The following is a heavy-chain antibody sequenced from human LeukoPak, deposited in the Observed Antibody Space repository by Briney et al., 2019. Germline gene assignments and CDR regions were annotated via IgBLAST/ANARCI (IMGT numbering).Heavy chain of an antibody. CDR1: GFTFSHFG. Sequence: PGRSLRLSCAASGFTFSHFGMHWVRQAPGKGPEWVTAISYDGIDKYYADSVKGRFSISRDNSRNRVYLQMSSLRPEDTAVYYCARPNDYGDYRYLDLWGRGTLVTVFS. CDR3: ARPNDYGDYRYLDL. CDR2: ISYDGIDK. J-gene: IGHJ2*01. D-gene: IGHD4-17*01. V-gene: IGHV3-30*13.